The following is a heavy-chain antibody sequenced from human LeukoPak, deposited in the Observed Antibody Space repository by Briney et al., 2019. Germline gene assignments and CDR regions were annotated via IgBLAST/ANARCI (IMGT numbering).Heavy chain of an antibody. J-gene: IGHJ2*01. V-gene: IGHV4-39*01. CDR3: ATVSTNYGYFDL. CDR1: GGSISSYY. Sequence: SETLSLTCTVSGGSISSYYWGWIRQPPGKGLEWIGSIYYSGTTYYNPSLKSRVSASVDTSKNQFSLKVRSVSAADTAVYFCATVSTNYGYFDLWGRGTLVTVSS. D-gene: IGHD2-8*01. CDR2: IYYSGTT.